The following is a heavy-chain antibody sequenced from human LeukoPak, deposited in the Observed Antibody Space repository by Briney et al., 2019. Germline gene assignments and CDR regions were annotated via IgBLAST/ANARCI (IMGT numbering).Heavy chain of an antibody. CDR1: GFTFSNFG. CDR2: ISYDGDNK. D-gene: IGHD3-16*02. Sequence: PGKSLRLSCAASGFTFSNFGMHWVRQAPDKGLEWVAVISYDGDNKYYADSVKGRFTISRDNSKNTLYLQMNSLRAEDTAVYYCAKGPHAEVSGGGLDVWGKGTTVTVSS. V-gene: IGHV3-30*18. CDR3: AKGPHAEVSGGGLDV. J-gene: IGHJ6*04.